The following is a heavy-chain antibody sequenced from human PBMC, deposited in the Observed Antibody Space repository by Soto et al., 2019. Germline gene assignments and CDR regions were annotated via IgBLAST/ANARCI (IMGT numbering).Heavy chain of an antibody. J-gene: IGHJ5*02. CDR3: ARSVNP. Sequence: PAETQALTCTGSGGYISSDDYYWSWIRQHPGKGLEWIGYIYYSGSTYYNPSLKSRVTISVDTSKNQFSLKLSSVTPADTAVYYCARSVNPCGQGTLVTVSS. V-gene: IGHV4-31*03. CDR2: IYYSGST. D-gene: IGHD3-10*01. CDR1: GGYISSDDYY.